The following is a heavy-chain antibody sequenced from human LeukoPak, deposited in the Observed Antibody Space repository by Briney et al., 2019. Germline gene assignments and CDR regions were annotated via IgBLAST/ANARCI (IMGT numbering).Heavy chain of an antibody. CDR2: ISAYNGNT. D-gene: IGHD6-19*01. CDR1: GYTFTSYG. CDR3: ARGRSSGWYDYYYYGMDV. Sequence: GASVKVSCKASGYTFTSYGISWVRQAPGQGLEWMGWISAYNGNTNYAQTLQGRVTMTTDTSTSTAYMELRSLRSDDTAVYYCARGRSSGWYDYYYYGMDVWGQGTTVTVSS. V-gene: IGHV1-18*01. J-gene: IGHJ6*02.